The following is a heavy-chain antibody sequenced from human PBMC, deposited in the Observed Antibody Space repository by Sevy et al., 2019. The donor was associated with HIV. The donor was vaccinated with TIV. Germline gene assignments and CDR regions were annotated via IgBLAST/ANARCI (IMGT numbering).Heavy chain of an antibody. CDR3: ARVIGYGGYEAFDY. Sequence: GGSLRLSCAASGFTFSSYAMHWVRQAPGKGLEWVAVISYDGSNKYYADSVKGRFTISRDNSKNTLYLQMNSLRAEDTAVYYCARVIGYGGYEAFDYWGQGTLVTVSS. V-gene: IGHV3-30-3*01. CDR1: GFTFSSYA. D-gene: IGHD4-17*01. J-gene: IGHJ4*02. CDR2: ISYDGSNK.